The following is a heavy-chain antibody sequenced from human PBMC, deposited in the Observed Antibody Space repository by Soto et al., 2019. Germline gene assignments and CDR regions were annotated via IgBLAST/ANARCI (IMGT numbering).Heavy chain of an antibody. CDR1: GGSISSSSYY. CDR2: IYYSGST. D-gene: IGHD3-10*01. V-gene: IGHV4-39*01. J-gene: IGHJ5*02. CDR3: ARLSVVRGVNNWFDP. Sequence: QLQLQESGPGLVKPSETLSLTCTVSGGSISSSSYYWGWIRQPPGKGLEWIGSIYYSGSTYYNPSLKSRVTISVDTSKNQFSLKLSSVTAADTAVYYCARLSVVRGVNNWFDPWGQGTLVTVSS.